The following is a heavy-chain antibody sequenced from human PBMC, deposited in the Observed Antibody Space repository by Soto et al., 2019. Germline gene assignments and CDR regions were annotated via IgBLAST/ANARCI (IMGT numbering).Heavy chain of an antibody. Sequence: QVQLVQSGAEVKKPGSSVKVSCKASGGTFSSYAISWVRQAPGQGLEWMGGIIPIFGTANYAQKFQGRVTITADEPNGTAYIELSSLGSEDTAVYYCARALSWPRTRVYFCSYRMDVWGQGTKVTVSS. CDR3: ARALSWPRTRVYFCSYRMDV. CDR1: GGTFSSYA. J-gene: IGHJ6*02. V-gene: IGHV1-69*01. CDR2: IIPIFGTA. D-gene: IGHD3-16*02.